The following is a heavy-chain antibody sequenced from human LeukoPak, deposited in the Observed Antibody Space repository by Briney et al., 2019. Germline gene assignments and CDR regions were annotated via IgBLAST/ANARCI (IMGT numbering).Heavy chain of an antibody. D-gene: IGHD3-22*01. J-gene: IGHJ4*02. CDR1: GYTFTSYY. Sequence: ASVKVSCKASGYTFTSYYMHWVRQAPGQGLEWMGIINPSGGSTSYAQKFQGRVTMTRDMSTSTVYMELSSLRSEDTAVYCCARGDSSGYYSYYFDYWGQGTLVTVSS. V-gene: IGHV1-46*01. CDR2: INPSGGST. CDR3: ARGDSSGYYSYYFDY.